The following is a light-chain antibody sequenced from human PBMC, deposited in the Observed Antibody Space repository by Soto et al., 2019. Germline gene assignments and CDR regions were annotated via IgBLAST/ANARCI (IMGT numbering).Light chain of an antibody. CDR1: SGHSSYV. CDR3: ETWDSNTRI. J-gene: IGLJ2*01. V-gene: IGLV4-60*02. CDR2: LDRSGGY. Sequence: QSVLTQSSSASASLGSSVKLTCTLSSGHSSYVIAWHQQQPGKAPRYLMKLDRSGGYNKGSGVPDRFSGSSSGAARYLTISNLQFEDEADYYCETWDSNTRIFAGGTKLTVL.